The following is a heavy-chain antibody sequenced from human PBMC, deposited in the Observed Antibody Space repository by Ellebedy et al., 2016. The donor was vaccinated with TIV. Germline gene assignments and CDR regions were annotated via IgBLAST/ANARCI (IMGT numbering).Heavy chain of an antibody. CDR1: GFAVNGYY. CDR2: IFTSDVT. D-gene: IGHD3-3*01. CDR3: ASPVITIFGVVT. J-gene: IGHJ6*02. Sequence: GESLKISCAASGFAVNGYYITWVRQAPGKGLDWVSVIFTSDVTSYTDSVRGRFTISRDTYKNTVYLQMNSLRAEDTAVYYCASPVITIFGVVTWGQGTTVTVSS. V-gene: IGHV3-66*03.